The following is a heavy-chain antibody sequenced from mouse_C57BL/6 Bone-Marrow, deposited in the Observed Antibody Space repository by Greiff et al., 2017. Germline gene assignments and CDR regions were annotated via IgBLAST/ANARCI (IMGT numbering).Heavy chain of an antibody. D-gene: IGHD1-1*01. Sequence: EVKVVESGGGLVKPGGSLKLSCAASGFTFSDYGMHWVRQAPEKGLEWVAYISSGSSTIYYAATVKGRFTISRDNAKNTLFLQMTSLRSEDTAMYYCARGTTPYYYAMDYWGQGTSVTVSS. CDR1: GFTFSDYG. J-gene: IGHJ4*01. CDR2: ISSGSSTI. V-gene: IGHV5-17*01. CDR3: ARGTTPYYYAMDY.